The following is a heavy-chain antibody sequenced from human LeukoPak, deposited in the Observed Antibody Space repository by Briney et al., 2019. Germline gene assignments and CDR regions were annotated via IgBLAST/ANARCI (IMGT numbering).Heavy chain of an antibody. CDR3: ARGRGITMVREFDP. D-gene: IGHD3-10*01. Sequence: PSETLSLTCTVSGGSISSGGYYWSWIRQHPGKGLEWIGYIYYSGSTYYNPSLKSRVTISVDTSKNQFSLKLSSVTAADTAVYYCARGRGITMVREFDPWGQGTLVTVSS. CDR1: GGSISSGGYY. J-gene: IGHJ5*02. V-gene: IGHV4-31*03. CDR2: IYYSGST.